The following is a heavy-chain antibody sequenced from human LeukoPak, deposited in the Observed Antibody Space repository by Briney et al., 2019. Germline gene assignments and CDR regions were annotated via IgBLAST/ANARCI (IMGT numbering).Heavy chain of an antibody. CDR3: ASLGGYSGYDSDY. J-gene: IGHJ4*02. D-gene: IGHD5-12*01. V-gene: IGHV1-2*02. CDR1: GYTFTGYY. Sequence: VASVKVSCKASGYTFTGYYMHWVRQAPGQGLGWMGWINPNSGGTNYAQEFQGRVTMTRDTSITTAYMELSRMRSDDTAVYYCASLGGYSGYDSDYWGQGTLVTVSS. CDR2: INPNSGGT.